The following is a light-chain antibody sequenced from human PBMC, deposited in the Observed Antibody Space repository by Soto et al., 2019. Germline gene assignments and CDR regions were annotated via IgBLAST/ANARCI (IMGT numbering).Light chain of an antibody. CDR2: DTS. Sequence: QAVVTQEPSLTVSPGGTVTLTCGSSTGAVTSGHYPYWFQQKPGQAPRTLIYDTSNKHSWTPARFSGSLLGRKAALTLSGAQPEDEAEYYCLLSYSGALYVFGTGTKV. J-gene: IGLJ1*01. V-gene: IGLV7-46*01. CDR3: LLSYSGALYV. CDR1: TGAVTSGHY.